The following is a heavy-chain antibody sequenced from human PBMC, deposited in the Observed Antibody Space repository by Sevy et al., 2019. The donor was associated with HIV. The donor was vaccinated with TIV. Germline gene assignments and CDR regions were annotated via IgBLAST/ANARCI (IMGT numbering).Heavy chain of an antibody. J-gene: IGHJ4*02. V-gene: IGHV3-7*01. CDR3: VRAIVIEGSF. CDR2: IKYDGSEI. D-gene: IGHD2-2*01. CDR1: GFNINTYW. Sequence: GGSLRLPCAASGFNINTYWMNWVRQAPGKGLEWVANIKYDGSEIYYVDSVRGRFTISKDNARNLVYLQMNSLRAEDTALYYCVRAIVIEGSFWGQGTLVTVSS.